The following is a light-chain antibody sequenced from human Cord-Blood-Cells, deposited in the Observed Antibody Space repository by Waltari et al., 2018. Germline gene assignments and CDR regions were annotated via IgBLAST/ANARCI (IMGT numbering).Light chain of an antibody. V-gene: IGKV1-39*01. CDR2: AAS. CDR1: QRSSSY. J-gene: IGKJ2*01. CDR3: QQSYSTPYT. Sequence: SQLPQPPSPLSASVGPRVPITCRASQRSSSYLNWYQKKPGKAPKPLLYAASSLQGGVPSRFRGSGSGTDFTRIISSLQPEDCATDYCQQSYSTPYTFGQGTKREI.